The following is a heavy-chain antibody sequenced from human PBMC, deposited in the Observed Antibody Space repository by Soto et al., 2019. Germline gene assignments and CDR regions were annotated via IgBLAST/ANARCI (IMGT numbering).Heavy chain of an antibody. J-gene: IGHJ3*02. D-gene: IGHD3-10*01. V-gene: IGHV4-30-2*01. CDR2: IYHGST. Sequence: QLQLQESGSGLVKASQTLSLTCAVSGGSISSGGYSWSWIRQPPGKGLEWIGYIYHGSTYYNPSLKSRVTISIDRSKNQCSMKPSSVPAADTAVYYCACIGSRGIGAFDIWGQGTMVTVSS. CDR1: GGSISSGGYS. CDR3: ACIGSRGIGAFDI.